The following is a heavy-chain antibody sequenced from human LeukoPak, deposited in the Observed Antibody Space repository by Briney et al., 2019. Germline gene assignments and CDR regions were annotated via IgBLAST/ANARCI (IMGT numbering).Heavy chain of an antibody. Sequence: EASVKVFCKASGGTFSSYAISWVRQAPGQGLEWMGGIIPIFGTANYAQKFQGRVTITADKSTSTAYMELSSLRSEDTAVYYCARATIAGGSYYYYYYMDVWGKGTTVTVSS. V-gene: IGHV1-69*06. D-gene: IGHD6-13*01. CDR1: GGTFSSYA. CDR2: IIPIFGTA. J-gene: IGHJ6*03. CDR3: ARATIAGGSYYYYYYMDV.